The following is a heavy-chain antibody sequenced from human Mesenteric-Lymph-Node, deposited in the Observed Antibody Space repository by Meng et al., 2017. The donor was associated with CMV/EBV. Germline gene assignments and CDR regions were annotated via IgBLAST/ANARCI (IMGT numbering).Heavy chain of an antibody. CDR1: GDSFSKYW. Sequence: KVSCKGSGDSFSKYWIGWVRQMPGKGLEWMGIIYPGDSDTRYSPSFQGQVTISADKSISTAYLQWSSLKASNTAMYYCARHASPQEYIYYLDYWGQGTLVTVSS. CDR2: IYPGDSDT. V-gene: IGHV5-51*01. CDR3: ARHASPQEYIYYLDY. J-gene: IGHJ4*02. D-gene: IGHD2/OR15-2a*01.